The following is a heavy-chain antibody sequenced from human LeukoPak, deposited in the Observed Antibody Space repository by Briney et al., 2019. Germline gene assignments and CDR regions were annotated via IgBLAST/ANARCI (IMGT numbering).Heavy chain of an antibody. J-gene: IGHJ5*02. D-gene: IGHD2-2*01. Sequence: SVKVSCKASGGTFSSYAISWVRQAPGQGLEWMGGIIPIFGTANYAQKFQGRVTITADESTSTAYMELSSLRSEDTAVYYCARERWGGNIVVVPAAISCWFDPWGQGTLVTVSS. CDR3: ARERWGGNIVVVPAAISCWFDP. CDR2: IIPIFGTA. CDR1: GGTFSSYA. V-gene: IGHV1-69*01.